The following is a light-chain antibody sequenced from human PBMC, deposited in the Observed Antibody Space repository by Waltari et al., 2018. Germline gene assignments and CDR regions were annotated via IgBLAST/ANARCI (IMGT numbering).Light chain of an antibody. CDR1: QSVSDW. Sequence: DIQMTQSPSTLSASVGDRVTITCRASQSVSDWLAWYQQKPGKAPKVLIYKASSLESGVPSRFSGSGSGTEFTLTISSLQPDDVATYYCQQYLGSAKTFGQGTKVEIE. J-gene: IGKJ1*01. V-gene: IGKV1-5*03. CDR2: KAS. CDR3: QQYLGSAKT.